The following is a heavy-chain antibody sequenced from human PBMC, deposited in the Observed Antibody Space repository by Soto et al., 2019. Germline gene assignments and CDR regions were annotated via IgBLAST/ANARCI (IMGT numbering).Heavy chain of an antibody. CDR1: GFTFSNYA. J-gene: IGHJ4*02. CDR3: AKEGSIVVVVAAAAEFDY. V-gene: IGHV3-23*01. CDR2: ISGSGDST. D-gene: IGHD2-15*01. Sequence: PGGSLRLSCAASGFTFSNYAMSWVRQAPGKGLEWVATISGSGDSTYYADSVKGRITISRDNSKNTLNLQMTSLRAEDTAVYYCAKEGSIVVVVAAAAEFDYWGQVTLVTVSS.